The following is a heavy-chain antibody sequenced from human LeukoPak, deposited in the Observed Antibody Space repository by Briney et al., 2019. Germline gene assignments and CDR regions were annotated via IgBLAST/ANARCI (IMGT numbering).Heavy chain of an antibody. V-gene: IGHV1-8*02. D-gene: IGHD3-10*01. Sequence: GASVKVSCKASGGTFSSYAISWVRQAPGQGLEWMGWMNPNSGNTGYAQKFQGRVTMTRNTSISTAYMELSSLRSEDTAVYYCARTFPPDSQSLWFGESWGQGTLVTVSS. CDR2: MNPNSGNT. J-gene: IGHJ5*02. CDR1: GGTFSSYA. CDR3: ARTFPPDSQSLWFGES.